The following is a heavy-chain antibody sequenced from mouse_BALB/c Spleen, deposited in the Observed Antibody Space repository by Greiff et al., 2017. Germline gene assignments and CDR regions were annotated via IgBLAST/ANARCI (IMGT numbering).Heavy chain of an antibody. CDR3: ARRVNYYGRMDY. D-gene: IGHD1-1*01. CDR2: IDPANGNT. J-gene: IGHJ4*01. V-gene: IGHV14-3*02. Sequence: EVQLQQSGAELVKPGASVKLSCTASGFNIKDTYMHWVKQRPEQGLEWIGRIDPANGNTKYDPKFQGKATITADTSSNTAYLQLSSLTSEDTAVYYCARRVNYYGRMDYWGQGTSVTVSS. CDR1: GFNIKDTY.